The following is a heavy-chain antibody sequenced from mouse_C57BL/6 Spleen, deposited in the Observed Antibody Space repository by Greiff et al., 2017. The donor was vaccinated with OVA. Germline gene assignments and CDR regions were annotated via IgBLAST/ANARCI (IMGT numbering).Heavy chain of an antibody. Sequence: QVQLKESGPELVKPGASVKISCKASGYAFSSSWMNWVKQRPGKGLEWIGRIYPGDGDTNYNGKFKGKATLTADKSSSTAYMQLSGLTSEDSAVYFCARGDYDYDRTWFAYWGQGTLVTVSA. D-gene: IGHD2-4*01. CDR3: ARGDYDYDRTWFAY. J-gene: IGHJ3*01. CDR1: GYAFSSSW. CDR2: IYPGDGDT. V-gene: IGHV1-82*01.